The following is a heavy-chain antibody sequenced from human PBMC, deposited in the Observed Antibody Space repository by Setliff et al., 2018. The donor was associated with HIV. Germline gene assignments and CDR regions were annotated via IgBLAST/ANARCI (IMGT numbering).Heavy chain of an antibody. D-gene: IGHD2-15*01. J-gene: IGHJ4*02. V-gene: IGHV1-2*02. CDR1: AYSFTAHY. CDR2: INPNSGGT. Sequence: ASVKVSCKASAYSFTAHYIHWVRQAPGQGLEWMGWINPNSGGTNYAQKFQGSVTMTRDTSISTAYMELTTLSSGDTAVYYCAVMGFCSGNSCYRTEGFDYWGQGTLVTVSS. CDR3: AVMGFCSGNSCYRTEGFDY.